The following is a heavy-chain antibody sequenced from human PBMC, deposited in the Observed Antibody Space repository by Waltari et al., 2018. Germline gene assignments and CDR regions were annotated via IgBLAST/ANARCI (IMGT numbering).Heavy chain of an antibody. D-gene: IGHD3-9*01. V-gene: IGHV4-34*01. CDR2: INHSGSA. CDR3: ARGPYYDILTGYYKTFQFDY. CDR1: GGSFSAYY. J-gene: IGHJ4*02. Sequence: QVQLQQWGAGLLKPSETLSLTCAVYGGSFSAYYWNWIRQPPGKGLEWIGPINHSGSANYNPSLKSRVTILVDTSKNQFSLKLSSVTAADTAVYYCARGPYYDILTGYYKTFQFDYWGQGTLLTVSS.